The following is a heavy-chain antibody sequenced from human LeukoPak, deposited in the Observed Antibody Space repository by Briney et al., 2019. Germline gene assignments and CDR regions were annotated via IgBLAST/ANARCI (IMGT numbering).Heavy chain of an antibody. J-gene: IGHJ4*02. CDR1: GGSISSYY. V-gene: IGHV4-4*07. CDR2: IYTSGST. D-gene: IGHD6-13*01. Sequence: SETLSLTCTVSGGSISSYYWSWIRQPAGKGLEWIGRIYTSGSTNYNPSLKSRVTMSVDTSKNQFSLKLSSVTAADTAVYYCASYADSSSWYYFDYWGQGTLVTVSS. CDR3: ASYADSSSWYYFDY.